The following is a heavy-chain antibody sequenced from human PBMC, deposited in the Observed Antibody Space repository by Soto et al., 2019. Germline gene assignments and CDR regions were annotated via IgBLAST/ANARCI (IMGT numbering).Heavy chain of an antibody. CDR3: TRVVCSGESYCSFDL. J-gene: IGHJ4*02. Sequence: EVQLVESGGGLVRPGGSLRLSCAASGFSFSAYCFTWVRQTPGKGLEWVANINQDGSERYYVDSVKGRFTISRDNAGKALYLQMNTLRAEDTAVYYCTRVVCSGESYCSFDLWGPGTLVTVSS. V-gene: IGHV3-7*01. CDR2: INQDGSER. D-gene: IGHD2-15*01. CDR1: GFSFSAYC.